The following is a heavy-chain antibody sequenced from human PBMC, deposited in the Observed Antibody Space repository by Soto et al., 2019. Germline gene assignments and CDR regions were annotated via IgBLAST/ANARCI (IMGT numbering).Heavy chain of an antibody. CDR3: AVGRGAFDI. Sequence: QVQLQQCGAGLLKPSETLSLTCAVYGGSFSGYYWSWIRQPPGKGLEWIGEINHSGSTTYNPSLKARATISVDTSKNQFSLMLSSVTAADTVVYYWAVGRGAFDIWGQGTMVTVSS. V-gene: IGHV4-34*01. CDR2: INHSGST. J-gene: IGHJ3*02. CDR1: GGSFSGYY. D-gene: IGHD3-10*01.